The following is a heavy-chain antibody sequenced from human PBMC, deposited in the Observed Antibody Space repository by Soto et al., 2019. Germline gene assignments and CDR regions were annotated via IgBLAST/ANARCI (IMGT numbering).Heavy chain of an antibody. CDR3: AKDRGDGSGYYLG. Sequence: GWSLRLSCAASGFTFGSYAMSWVRQAPGKGLEWVSAISGSGGNTYYADSMKGRFTISRDNSKITLYLQMNSLRAEDTAIYYCAKDRGDGSGYYLGWGEGTLVTVSS. CDR2: ISGSGGNT. J-gene: IGHJ4*02. D-gene: IGHD3-22*01. CDR1: GFTFGSYA. V-gene: IGHV3-23*01.